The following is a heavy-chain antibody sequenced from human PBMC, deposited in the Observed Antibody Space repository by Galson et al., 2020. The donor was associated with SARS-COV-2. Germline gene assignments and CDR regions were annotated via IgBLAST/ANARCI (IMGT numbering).Heavy chain of an antibody. CDR2: ISLDGRTT. D-gene: IGHD5-12*01. Sequence: GESLKISCGASEFSLSDYWMHWVRQVPGKGLVWLSRISLDGRTTNYADFLEGRFTISKDNANNIVYLQMNSLRDEDAAMYYCARGASGYGNFDCWGQGTPVTVSS. J-gene: IGHJ4*02. V-gene: IGHV3-74*01. CDR1: EFSLSDYW. CDR3: ARGASGYGNFDC.